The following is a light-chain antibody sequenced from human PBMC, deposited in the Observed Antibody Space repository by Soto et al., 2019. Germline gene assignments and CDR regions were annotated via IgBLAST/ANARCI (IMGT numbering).Light chain of an antibody. CDR2: AAS. CDR3: QQSDSTLGFT. V-gene: IGKV1-39*01. CDR1: QSISSY. Sequence: DIQMTQSPSSLSAYVGDRVTITCRASQSISSYLNWYQQKPGKAPKLLIYAASSLQSGVPSRFSGSGSGTDFTLTISRLQPEDFATYYCQQSDSTLGFTFGPGTKVDI. J-gene: IGKJ3*01.